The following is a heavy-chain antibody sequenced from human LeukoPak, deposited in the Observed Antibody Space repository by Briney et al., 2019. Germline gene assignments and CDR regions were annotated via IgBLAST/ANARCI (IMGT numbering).Heavy chain of an antibody. CDR3: ARVTLTYYFDSSGSFPDY. D-gene: IGHD3-22*01. Sequence: PGGSLRLSCAASGFTFSSYGMNWVRQAPGKGLEWVSYISSSRSTIYYADSVKGRFTISRDNAKKSLYLQMNSLRDEDTAVYYCARVTLTYYFDSSGSFPDYWGQGTLVTVSS. J-gene: IGHJ4*02. V-gene: IGHV3-48*02. CDR2: ISSSRSTI. CDR1: GFTFSSYG.